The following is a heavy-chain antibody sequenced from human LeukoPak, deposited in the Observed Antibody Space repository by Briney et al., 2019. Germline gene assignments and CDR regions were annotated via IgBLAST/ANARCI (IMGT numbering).Heavy chain of an antibody. CDR1: GGSISRGSYY. V-gene: IGHV4-61*02. J-gene: IGHJ5*02. Sequence: SETLSLTCTVSGGSISRGSYYWNWIRQPAGKGLEWIGRIYTSGSTNYNPSLKSRITISLDTSKNQFSLKLSSVTAADTAVYYCARNLRSWFDPWGQGTLVTVSS. CDR2: IYTSGST. CDR3: ARNLRSWFDP.